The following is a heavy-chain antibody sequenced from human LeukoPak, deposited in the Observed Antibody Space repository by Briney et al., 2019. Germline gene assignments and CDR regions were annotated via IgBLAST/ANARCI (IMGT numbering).Heavy chain of an antibody. CDR1: GYTFSDYY. V-gene: IGHV1-69-2*01. CDR2: VDPEDAKA. CDR3: ATSGRSSFAFDV. Sequence: GATVKISCKSSGYTFSDYYIHWVRQAPGGGLQWLGRVDPEDAKAVYSENLQGRVTITADSFSDSTYMFLSSLTSEDTAFYYCATSGRSSFAFDVWGQGTVVTVSS. D-gene: IGHD3-10*01. J-gene: IGHJ3*01.